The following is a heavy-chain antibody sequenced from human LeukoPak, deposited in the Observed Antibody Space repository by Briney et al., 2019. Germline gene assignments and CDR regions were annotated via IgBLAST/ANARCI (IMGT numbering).Heavy chain of an antibody. CDR1: GFMFNSYA. D-gene: IGHD6-19*01. CDR3: AKTTAGNSSGRYPGWPVDY. Sequence: GGSLRLSCAASGFMFNSYAMTWVRQAPGKGLEWVSHVSGSGGITYYADSVKGRFTISRDNSKNTLYLQMNSLRAEDTAVYYCAKTTAGNSSGRYPGWPVDYWGQGTLVTVSS. V-gene: IGHV3-23*01. J-gene: IGHJ4*02. CDR2: VSGSGGIT.